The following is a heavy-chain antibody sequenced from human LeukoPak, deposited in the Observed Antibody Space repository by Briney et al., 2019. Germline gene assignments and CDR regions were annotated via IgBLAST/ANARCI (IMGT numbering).Heavy chain of an antibody. CDR1: GYTFTSYG. CDR3: ARGPELLLGDGHAFDI. D-gene: IGHD2-15*01. CDR2: ISAYNGNT. V-gene: IGHV1-18*01. Sequence: ASVKVSCKASGYTFTSYGISWVRQAPGQGLEWMGWISAYNGNTNYAQKLQGRVTMTTDTSTSTAYMELRSLRSDDTAVYYCARGPELLLGDGHAFDIWGQGRMVTVSS. J-gene: IGHJ3*02.